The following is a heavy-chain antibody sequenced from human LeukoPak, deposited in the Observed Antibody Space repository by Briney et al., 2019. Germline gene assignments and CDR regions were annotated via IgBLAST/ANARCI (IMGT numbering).Heavy chain of an antibody. D-gene: IGHD3-22*01. CDR3: AGRGGYPLYYFDY. CDR1: GGSISSSSYY. Sequence: SETVSLTCTVSGGSISSSSYYWGWIRQPPGKGLEWIGSIYYSGSTYYNPSLKSRVTISVDTSKNQFSLKLSSVTAADTAVYYCAGRGGYPLYYFDYWGQGTLVTVSS. V-gene: IGHV4-39*01. J-gene: IGHJ4*02. CDR2: IYYSGST.